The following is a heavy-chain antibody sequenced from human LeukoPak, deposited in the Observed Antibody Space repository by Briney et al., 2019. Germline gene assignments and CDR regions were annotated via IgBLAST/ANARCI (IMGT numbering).Heavy chain of an antibody. CDR1: GYTFTGYY. Sequence: GASLKVSCKASGYTFTGYYMHWVRQSPGQGLEWMGWINPNSDGTNYAQKFQGRVTMTRDTSISTAYMELSRLRSDDTAVYYCARDERRRYYDSSGYSHLDDYWGQGTLVTVSS. J-gene: IGHJ4*02. V-gene: IGHV1-2*02. D-gene: IGHD3-22*01. CDR2: INPNSDGT. CDR3: ARDERRRYYDSSGYSHLDDY.